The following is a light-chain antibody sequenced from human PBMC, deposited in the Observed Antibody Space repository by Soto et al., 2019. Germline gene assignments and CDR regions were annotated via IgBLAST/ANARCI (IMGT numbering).Light chain of an antibody. CDR3: AAWDDSLNGLV. V-gene: IGLV1-44*01. Sequence: QSVLTQPPSASGTPGQRVTISCSGSSSNIGSNTVNWYQQLPGTAPKLLIYNNNQRPSGVPDRCSGSKSGTSASLAISGLQSEEEADYYCAAWDDSLNGLVFGTGTKVTVL. CDR2: NNN. CDR1: SSNIGSNT. J-gene: IGLJ1*01.